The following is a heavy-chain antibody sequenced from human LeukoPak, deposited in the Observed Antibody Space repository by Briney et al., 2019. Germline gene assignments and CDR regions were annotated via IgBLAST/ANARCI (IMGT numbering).Heavy chain of an antibody. CDR1: GFTFSIDG. D-gene: IGHD1-26*01. J-gene: IGHJ5*02. V-gene: IGHV3-21*01. Sequence: GGSLTLSCAGSGFTFSIDGMNWVRQAPGKGLEWVSSISPDSNFIYQADSVKGRFTISRDNAKNSLYLQMEGLRVEDTAVYYCANFQTVGVKPFEHWGQGTLVTVSS. CDR2: ISPDSNFI. CDR3: ANFQTVGVKPFEH.